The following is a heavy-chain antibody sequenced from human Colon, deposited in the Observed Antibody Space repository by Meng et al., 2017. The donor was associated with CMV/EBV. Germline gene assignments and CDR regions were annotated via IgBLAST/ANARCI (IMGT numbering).Heavy chain of an antibody. D-gene: IGHD2-2*01. CDR2: ISSSGSII. CDR3: ARRYCSSTSCLFDY. J-gene: IGHJ4*02. Sequence: GESLKISCTASGFTSSSYWLHWVRQVPGKGLEWVSHISSSGSIIYYADSVKGRFTISRDNAKKSLYLQMNSLRAEDTAVYYCARRYCSSTSCLFDYWGQGTLVTVSS. CDR1: GFTSSSYW. V-gene: IGHV3-48*04.